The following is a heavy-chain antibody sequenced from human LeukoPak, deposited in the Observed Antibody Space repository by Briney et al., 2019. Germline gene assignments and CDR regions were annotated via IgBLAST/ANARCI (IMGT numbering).Heavy chain of an antibody. CDR2: IYYTGNT. V-gene: IGHV4-30-4*08. Sequence: SETLSLTCTVSGGSISSGDYYWRWIRQPPGKGLEWIWYIYYTGNTYYNPSLKSRLTISLDTSKNQFSLKMSSVTAADTAVFYCARGRVVPAAMGLDYWGQGTLVTVSS. CDR1: GGSISSGDYY. D-gene: IGHD2-2*01. CDR3: ARGRVVPAAMGLDY. J-gene: IGHJ4*02.